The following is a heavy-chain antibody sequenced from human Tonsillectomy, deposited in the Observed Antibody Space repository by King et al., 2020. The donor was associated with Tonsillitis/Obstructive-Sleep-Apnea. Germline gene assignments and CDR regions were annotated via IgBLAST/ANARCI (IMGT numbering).Heavy chain of an antibody. CDR2: ISGSGGST. D-gene: IGHD6-13*01. J-gene: IGHJ4*02. Sequence: VQLVESGGGLVQPGGSVILSCAASGFTFSSYAMSWVRQALGKGLELFSGISGSGGSTHYSDSVKGRFTNSRDNSKNTLYLQMSSLRAEDTAVYYCAKDLSSWYWSYFDYWGQGTLVTVSS. CDR3: AKDLSSWYWSYFDY. CDR1: GFTFSSYA. V-gene: IGHV3-23*04.